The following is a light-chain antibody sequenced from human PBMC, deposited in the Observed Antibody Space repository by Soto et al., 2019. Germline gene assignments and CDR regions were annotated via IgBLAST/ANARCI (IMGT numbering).Light chain of an antibody. J-gene: IGKJ1*01. V-gene: IGKV3-11*01. Sequence: EIVFTQSPFTLSLSPGERATLSCRASQSVNRYLAWYQQKPGQGPKLLIYDASRRATGVPSRFSGSGSGTDFALTISRLEPDDFAPYYCQHCNTCPWTFGPGTKVDIK. CDR2: DAS. CDR3: QHCNTCPWT. CDR1: QSVNRY.